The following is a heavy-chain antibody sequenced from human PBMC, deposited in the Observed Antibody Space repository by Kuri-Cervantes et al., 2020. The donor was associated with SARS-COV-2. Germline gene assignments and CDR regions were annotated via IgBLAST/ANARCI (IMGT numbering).Heavy chain of an antibody. CDR2: INHSGGT. Sequence: SQTLSLTCAVYGGSFNNSYWSWIRQPPGKGLEWSGEINHSGGTNHNPSPKSRVIISADTSKNQFSLKMRSVTAADTAVYYCARGLVAVVPSPVLGLGPHYYSYHVDVWGHGTTVTVSS. CDR1: GGSFNNSY. J-gene: IGHJ6*02. D-gene: IGHD2-2*01. CDR3: ARGLVAVVPSPVLGLGPHYYSYHVDV. V-gene: IGHV4-34*01.